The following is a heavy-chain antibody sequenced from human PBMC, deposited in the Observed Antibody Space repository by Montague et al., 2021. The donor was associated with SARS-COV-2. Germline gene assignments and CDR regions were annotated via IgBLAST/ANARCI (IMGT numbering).Heavy chain of an antibody. CDR3: ACGDDNGSCYMDV. V-gene: IGHV4-34*01. CDR1: DGSLSSFY. CDR2: INHGGST. Sequence: SETLSLTCAVSDGSLSSFYWNWVRQPPGKGLEWIGEINHGGSTYYNPSLKSRVTISVDTSKNQFSLRLNSVTAADTAVYYCACGDDNGSCYMDVWDKGTTVTVSS. J-gene: IGHJ6*03. D-gene: IGHD1-26*01.